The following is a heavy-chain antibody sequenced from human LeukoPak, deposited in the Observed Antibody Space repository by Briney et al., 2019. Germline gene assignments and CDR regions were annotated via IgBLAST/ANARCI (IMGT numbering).Heavy chain of an antibody. Sequence: GGSLRLSCAASGFTFSSYAMSWVRQAPGKGLEWVSAISGSGGSTYYADSVKGRFTISRDNAKNSLYLQMNSLRAEDTAVYYCARVGYCGGDCWWFDPWGQGTLVTVSS. CDR1: GFTFSSYA. V-gene: IGHV3-23*01. CDR2: ISGSGGST. J-gene: IGHJ5*02. D-gene: IGHD2-21*02. CDR3: ARVGYCGGDCWWFDP.